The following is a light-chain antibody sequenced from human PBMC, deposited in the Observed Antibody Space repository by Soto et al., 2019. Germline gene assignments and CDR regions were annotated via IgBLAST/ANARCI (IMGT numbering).Light chain of an antibody. CDR2: DVS. CDR1: SSDVGGYNY. J-gene: IGLJ2*01. Sequence: QSALTQPRSVSGSPGQSVTISCTGTSSDVGGYNYVSWYQQHPGKAPKLMIYDVSKRPSGVPERVSGSKSGNTASLTISGLQDEDEDDYYCCSYAGSPYVVFGGGTKLTVL. CDR3: CSYAGSPYVV. V-gene: IGLV2-11*01.